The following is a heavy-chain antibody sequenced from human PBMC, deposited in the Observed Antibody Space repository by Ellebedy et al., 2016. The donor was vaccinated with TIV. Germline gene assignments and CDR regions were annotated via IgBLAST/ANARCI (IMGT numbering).Heavy chain of an antibody. Sequence: GESLKISCEASGIIVSDYFMNWVRQAPGKGLEWVSVLYPDAKTNYTDSVNGRFIVSRDSSKNTLYLLMNSLTAEDTAVYYWARDPGGGGDFGDNWFDPWGQGTLVTVSS. D-gene: IGHD2-21*01. CDR1: GIIVSDYF. CDR2: LYPDAKT. V-gene: IGHV3-66*01. J-gene: IGHJ5*02. CDR3: ARDPGGGGDFGDNWFDP.